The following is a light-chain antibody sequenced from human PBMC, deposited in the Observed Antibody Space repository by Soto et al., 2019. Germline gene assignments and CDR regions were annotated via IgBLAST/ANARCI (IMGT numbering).Light chain of an antibody. CDR3: QHYGNSPTWT. V-gene: IGKV4-1*01. J-gene: IGKJ1*01. CDR2: WAS. CDR1: QSVLYSSNNKNY. Sequence: DIVMTQSPDSLAVSLGEGATINCKSSQSVLYSSNNKNYLAWYQQKPGQPPKLLIYWASTRESGVPDRFSGSGSGTDFTLTISRLEPEDFAVYYCQHYGNSPTWTFGPGTKVDIK.